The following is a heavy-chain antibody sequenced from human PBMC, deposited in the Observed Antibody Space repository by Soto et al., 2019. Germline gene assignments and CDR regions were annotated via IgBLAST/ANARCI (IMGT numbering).Heavy chain of an antibody. D-gene: IGHD7-27*01. CDR3: ATTPRHWGYFDY. CDR2: IYHSGST. CDR1: GGSISNGAYS. Sequence: SETLSLTRAVSGGSISNGAYSWGWIRQPPGKGLEWIAYIYHSGSTYYNPSIKSRVTLSLDRSKNQLSLKLSSVTAADTAVYYCATTPRHWGYFDYWGQGTLVTVSS. V-gene: IGHV4-30-2*01. J-gene: IGHJ4*02.